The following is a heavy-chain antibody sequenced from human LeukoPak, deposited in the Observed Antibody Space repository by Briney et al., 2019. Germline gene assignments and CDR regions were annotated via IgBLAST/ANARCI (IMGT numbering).Heavy chain of an antibody. Sequence: GASVKVSCKASGYTFTGYYIRWVRQAPGQGLDWMGWINPNSGGTNYAQKFQGRVTMTRDMSISTAYMELSRLTSDDTAVYYCARDIGQQREFGMDVWGQGTTVTVSS. CDR2: INPNSGGT. CDR3: ARDIGQQREFGMDV. J-gene: IGHJ6*02. V-gene: IGHV1-2*02. D-gene: IGHD6-13*01. CDR1: GYTFTGYY.